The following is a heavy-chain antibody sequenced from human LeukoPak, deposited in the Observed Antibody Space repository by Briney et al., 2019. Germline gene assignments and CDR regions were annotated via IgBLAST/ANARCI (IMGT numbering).Heavy chain of an antibody. D-gene: IGHD3-22*01. CDR1: GYTFTGYY. V-gene: IGHV1-46*01. CDR2: INPSSGKI. CDR3: ARDLASSGYYWD. J-gene: IGHJ4*02. Sequence: ASVKVSCKASGYTFTGYYMHWVRQAPGQGLEWMGIINPSSGKINYAQKFQGRVTMTRDTSTSTVYMELSSLRSDDTAVYYCARDLASSGYYWDWGQGTLVTVSS.